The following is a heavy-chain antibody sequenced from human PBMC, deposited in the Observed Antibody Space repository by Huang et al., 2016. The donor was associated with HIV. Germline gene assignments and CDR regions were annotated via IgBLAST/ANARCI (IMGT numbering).Heavy chain of an antibody. CDR2: ISSSSSYI. D-gene: IGHD3-3*01. V-gene: IGHV3-21*01. CDR3: ARDKNDFWSGYLGH. Sequence: EVQLVESGGGLVKPGGSLRLSCAASGFTFSSYSMNWVRQAPGKGLEWVSSISSSSSYIYYADSVKGRFTISRDNAKNSLYLQMNSLRAEDTAVYYCARDKNDFWSGYLGHWGQGTLVTVSS. CDR1: GFTFSSYS. J-gene: IGHJ4*02.